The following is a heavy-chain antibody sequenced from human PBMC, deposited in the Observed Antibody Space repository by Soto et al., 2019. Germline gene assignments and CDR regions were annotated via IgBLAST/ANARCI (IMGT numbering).Heavy chain of an antibody. D-gene: IGHD6-13*01. CDR2: IIPIFGTA. CDR1: GGTFSSYA. Sequence: QVQLVQSGAEVKKPGSSVKVSCKASGGTFSSYAISWVRQAPGQGLEWMGGIIPIFGTANYAQKFQGRVTITADESTSTAYMELSSLRSEDTAVYYCAGGGSSSWPDYYYGMDVWGQGNTVTVSS. V-gene: IGHV1-69*12. J-gene: IGHJ6*02. CDR3: AGGGSSSWPDYYYGMDV.